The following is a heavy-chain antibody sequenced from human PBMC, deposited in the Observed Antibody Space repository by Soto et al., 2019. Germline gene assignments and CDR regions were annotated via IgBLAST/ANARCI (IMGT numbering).Heavy chain of an antibody. CDR3: ARGISCCPSRDYYYYYGMDV. J-gene: IGHJ6*02. D-gene: IGHD3-10*02. V-gene: IGHV4-34*01. CDR1: GGSFSCYC. CDR2: INHSGST. Sequence: AETLSLTCAVYGGSFSCYCWSWIRQPPGKGRGGRGEINHSGSTNYNASLKRRGTISVDTSKNQFPLKLSSVTAADTAVYYCARGISCCPSRDYYYYYGMDVWGQGTTVTVPS.